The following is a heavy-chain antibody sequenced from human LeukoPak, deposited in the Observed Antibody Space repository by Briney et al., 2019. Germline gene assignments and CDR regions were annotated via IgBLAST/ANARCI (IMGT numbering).Heavy chain of an antibody. Sequence: ASVKVSFKASGYTFTSYGISWVRQAPGQGLEWMGWISAYNGNTNYAQKLQGRVTMTTDTSTSTAYMELRSLRSDDTAVYYCARAVGYCSSTSCYTIRAIDYWGQGTLVTVSS. V-gene: IGHV1-18*01. J-gene: IGHJ4*02. CDR2: ISAYNGNT. D-gene: IGHD2-2*02. CDR1: GYTFTSYG. CDR3: ARAVGYCSSTSCYTIRAIDY.